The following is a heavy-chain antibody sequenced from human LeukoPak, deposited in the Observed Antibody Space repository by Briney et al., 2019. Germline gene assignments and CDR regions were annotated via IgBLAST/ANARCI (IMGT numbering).Heavy chain of an antibody. CDR2: IGTAGNT. V-gene: IGHV3-13*01. CDR1: GFTFSSYD. D-gene: IGHD1-26*01. CDR3: VRDRSGSYPYYFDF. Sequence: GGSLRLSCAASGFTFSSYDMHWVRQGTGKSLEWVSAIGTAGNTNYAGSVKGRFTISRDNAKNSLYLEMNSLRAEDTAVYYCVRDRSGSYPYYFDFWGQGTLLTASS. J-gene: IGHJ4*02.